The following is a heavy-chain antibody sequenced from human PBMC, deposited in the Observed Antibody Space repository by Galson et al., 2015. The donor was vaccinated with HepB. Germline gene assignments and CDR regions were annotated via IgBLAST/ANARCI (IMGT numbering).Heavy chain of an antibody. CDR1: GGTFSNYA. J-gene: IGHJ4*02. V-gene: IGHV1-69*13. CDR3: ARGAGAERLFRTWMFY. CDR2: IIPIFGSA. Sequence: SVKVSCKASGGTFSNYAINWVRQAPGRGLEWMGGIIPIFGSANYAQKFQGRVTITADESTSTVYMELSSLRSEDTAVYYCARGAGAERLFRTWMFYWGQGTLVTVSS. D-gene: IGHD5-12*01.